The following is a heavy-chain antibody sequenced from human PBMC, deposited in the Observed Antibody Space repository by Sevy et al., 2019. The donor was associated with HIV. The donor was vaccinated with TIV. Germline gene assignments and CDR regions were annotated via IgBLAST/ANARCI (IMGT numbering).Heavy chain of an antibody. J-gene: IGHJ4*02. Sequence: GGSLRLPCATSGFTFDDYTMHWVRQAPGKGLEWVSLISWDGGSTYYADSVKGRFTISRDNSKNSLYLQMNSLRTEDTALYYCAKDMGTSIYYFDYWGQGTLVTVSS. D-gene: IGHD3-3*01. V-gene: IGHV3-43*01. CDR2: ISWDGGST. CDR3: AKDMGTSIYYFDY. CDR1: GFTFDDYT.